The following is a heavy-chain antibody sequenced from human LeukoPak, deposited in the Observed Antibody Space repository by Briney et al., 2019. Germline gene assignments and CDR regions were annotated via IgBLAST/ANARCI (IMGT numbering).Heavy chain of an antibody. J-gene: IGHJ4*02. D-gene: IGHD2-15*01. CDR3: ITDTVVPLAQIDH. V-gene: IGHV3-15*01. CDR2: IRSVAAGGTT. Sequence: GGSLTLSCAASGFTFSSYSMNWLRQAPGKGLEWVGCIRSVAAGGTTEYAAPVEGRFIISRDDSKHTLSLQMSSLEVEDTAVYFCITDTVVPLAQIDHWGQGTLVTVSS. CDR1: GFTFSSYS.